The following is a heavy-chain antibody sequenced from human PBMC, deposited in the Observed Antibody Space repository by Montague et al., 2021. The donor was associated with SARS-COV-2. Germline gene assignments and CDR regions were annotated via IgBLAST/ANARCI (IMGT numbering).Heavy chain of an antibody. D-gene: IGHD3-3*01. V-gene: IGHV4-59*11. Sequence: SETLSLTCSVSGGSISGHYWSWIRQPPGKGLEWIGNFYHSGNTNYNPSLKSRATISVDTSKNQFSLRLTSATAADTAVYHCARELRIELGQTHWYFGLWGRGTLVTVSS. J-gene: IGHJ2*01. CDR1: GGSISGHY. CDR3: ARELRIELGQTHWYFGL. CDR2: FYHSGNT.